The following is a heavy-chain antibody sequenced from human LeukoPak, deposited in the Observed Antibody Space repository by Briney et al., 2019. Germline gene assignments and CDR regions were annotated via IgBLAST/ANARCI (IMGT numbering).Heavy chain of an antibody. V-gene: IGHV3-21*01. J-gene: IGHJ4*02. CDR3: AREISVIVGATGLDY. Sequence: GGSLGLSCAASGFTFSSYSMNWVRQAPGKGLEWVSSISSSSSYIYYADSVKGRFTISRDNAKNSLYLQMNSLRAEDTAVYYCAREISVIVGATGLDYWGQGTLVTVSS. D-gene: IGHD1-26*01. CDR2: ISSSSSYI. CDR1: GFTFSSYS.